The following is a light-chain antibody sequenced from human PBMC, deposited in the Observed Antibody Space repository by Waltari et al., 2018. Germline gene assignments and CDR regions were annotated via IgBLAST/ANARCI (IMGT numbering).Light chain of an antibody. J-gene: IGLJ1*01. CDR2: SNN. Sequence: QSVLTQPPSASGTPGQRVTISCSGSASTTGRNTVNWYQHLPGTAPKLLIYSNNQRHSGVPDRFSGSKSDTSASLVISGLKSEDEAEYYCAAWDDSLSGDVFGTGTKVTVL. CDR3: AAWDDSLSGDV. V-gene: IGLV1-44*01. CDR1: ASTTGRNT.